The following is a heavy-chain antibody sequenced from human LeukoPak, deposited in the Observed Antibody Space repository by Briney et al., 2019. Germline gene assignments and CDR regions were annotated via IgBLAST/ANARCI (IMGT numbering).Heavy chain of an antibody. CDR2: IYTSGST. D-gene: IGHD1-26*01. V-gene: IGHV4-61*02. J-gene: IGHJ4*02. CDR3: ARAVSGSYFGY. Sequence: SETLSLTCTVSGGSISSGSYYWRWIRQPAGKGLEWIGRIYTSGSTNYNPSLKSRVTISVDTSKNQFSLKLSSVTAADTAVYYCARAVSGSYFGYWGQGTLVTVSS. CDR1: GGSISSGSYY.